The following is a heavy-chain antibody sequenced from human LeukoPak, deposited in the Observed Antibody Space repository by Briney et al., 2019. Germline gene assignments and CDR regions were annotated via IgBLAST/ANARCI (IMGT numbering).Heavy chain of an antibody. D-gene: IGHD6-19*01. CDR3: AKADQWLVHPYNFDY. CDR1: GFTFSSYA. CDR2: ISGSGGST. Sequence: GGSLRLSCAASGFTFSSYAMSWGRQAPGKGLEWVSAISGSGGSTYYADSVKGWFTISRDNSKNTLYLQMNSLRAEDTAVYSCAKADQWLVHPYNFDYWGQGTLVTVSS. J-gene: IGHJ4*02. V-gene: IGHV3-23*01.